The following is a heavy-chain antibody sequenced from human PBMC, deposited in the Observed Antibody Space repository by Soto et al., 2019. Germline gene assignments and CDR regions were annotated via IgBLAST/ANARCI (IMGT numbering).Heavy chain of an antibody. V-gene: IGHV4-30-2*01. Sequence: QLQLQESGSGLVKPSQTLSLTCAVSGGSISSGGYSWSWIRQPPGKGLEWIGYIYHSGSTYYNPSLKSRVTISVDRSKNQFSLKLSSVTAADTAVYYCAREHLGGYSSSSNYYGMDVWGQGTTVTVSS. CDR1: GGSISSGGYS. CDR2: IYHSGST. D-gene: IGHD6-6*01. J-gene: IGHJ6*02. CDR3: AREHLGGYSSSSNYYGMDV.